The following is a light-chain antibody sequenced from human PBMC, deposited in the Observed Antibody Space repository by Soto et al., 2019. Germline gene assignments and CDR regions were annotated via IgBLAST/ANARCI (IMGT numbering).Light chain of an antibody. Sequence: QSVLTQPTSASGTPGQRVTISCSGSSSNIGSNYVYWYQQLPGTAPKLLIYRNNQRPSGVPDRFSGSKSGTSASLAISGFRSEDEANYYCAAWDDSLSGVVFGGGTKLTVL. CDR1: SSNIGSNY. CDR2: RNN. J-gene: IGLJ3*02. CDR3: AAWDDSLSGVV. V-gene: IGLV1-47*01.